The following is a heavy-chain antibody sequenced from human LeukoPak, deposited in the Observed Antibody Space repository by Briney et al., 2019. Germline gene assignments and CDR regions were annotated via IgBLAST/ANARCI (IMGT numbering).Heavy chain of an antibody. CDR1: GGTFSSYA. J-gene: IGHJ4*02. CDR3: ATYRPSFPMVATISRFDY. V-gene: IGHV1-69*04. D-gene: IGHD5-12*01. Sequence: GASVKVSCKASGGTFSSYAISWVRQAPGQGLEWMGRIIPILGIANYAQKFQGRVTITADKSTSTAYMELSSLRSEDTAVYYCATYRPSFPMVATISRFDYWGQGTLVTVSS. CDR2: IIPILGIA.